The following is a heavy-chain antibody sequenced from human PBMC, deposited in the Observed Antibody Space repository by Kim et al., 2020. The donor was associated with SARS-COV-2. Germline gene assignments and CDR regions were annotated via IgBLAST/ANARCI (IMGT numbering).Heavy chain of an antibody. D-gene: IGHD3-10*01. Sequence: ASVKVSCKASGYTFTSYGISWVRQAPGQGLEWMGWISAYNGNTNYAQKLQGRVTMTTDTSTSTAYMELRSLRSDDTAVYYCARRVLRGVSASPLNYWGQGTLVTVSS. CDR2: ISAYNGNT. J-gene: IGHJ4*02. CDR1: GYTFTSYG. CDR3: ARRVLRGVSASPLNY. V-gene: IGHV1-18*01.